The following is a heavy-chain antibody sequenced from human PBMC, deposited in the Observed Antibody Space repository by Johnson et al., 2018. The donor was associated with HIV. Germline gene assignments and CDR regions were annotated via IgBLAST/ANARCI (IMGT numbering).Heavy chain of an antibody. Sequence: QEKLVESGGGVVQPGRSLRLSCAASGFTFSSYAMHWVRQAPGRGLEWVAVIWYDGTNKHYADSVRGRFTISRDNSKNTLYLQMKSLSPEDTAVYFCAVTSIAGRPKWQDVFDIWG. CDR1: GFTFSSYA. CDR3: AVTSIAGRPKWQDVFDI. CDR2: IWYDGTNK. D-gene: IGHD6-6*01. V-gene: IGHV3-30*04. J-gene: IGHJ3*02.